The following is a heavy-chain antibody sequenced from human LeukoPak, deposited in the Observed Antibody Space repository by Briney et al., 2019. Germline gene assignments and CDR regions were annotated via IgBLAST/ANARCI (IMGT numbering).Heavy chain of an antibody. CDR1: GFTFSSYA. J-gene: IGHJ4*02. D-gene: IGHD3-16*02. V-gene: IGHV3-23*01. CDR2: ISGSGGST. CDR3: AKDVIGYVWGSYRYPYFDY. Sequence: GGSLRLSCAASGFTFSSYAMSWVRQAPGKGLEWVSVISGSGGSTYYADSVKGRFTISRDNSKNTLYLQMNSLRAEDTAVYYCAKDVIGYVWGSYRYPYFDYWGQGTLVTVSS.